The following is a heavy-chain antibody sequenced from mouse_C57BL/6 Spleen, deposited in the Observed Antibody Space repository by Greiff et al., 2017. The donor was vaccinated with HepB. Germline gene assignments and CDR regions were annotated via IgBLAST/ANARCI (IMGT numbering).Heavy chain of an antibody. D-gene: IGHD2-3*01. Sequence: EVHLVESGGDLVKPGGSLKLSCAASGFTFSSYGMSWVRQTPDKRLEWVATISSGGSYTYYPDSVKGRFTISRDNAKNTLYLQMSSLKSEDTAMYYCARRRDGLYAMDYWGQGTSVTVSS. V-gene: IGHV5-6*01. CDR3: ARRRDGLYAMDY. CDR1: GFTFSSYG. J-gene: IGHJ4*01. CDR2: ISSGGSYT.